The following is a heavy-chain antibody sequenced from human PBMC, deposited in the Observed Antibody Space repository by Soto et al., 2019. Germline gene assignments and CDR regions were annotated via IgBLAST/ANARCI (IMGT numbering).Heavy chain of an antibody. CDR1: GDSISSSNYY. V-gene: IGHV4-39*01. J-gene: IGHJ2*01. D-gene: IGHD7-27*01. Sequence: PSETLSLTCTVSGDSISSSNYYWGWIRQPPGKGLEWIGSVYYSGTTYYNPSLKSRVAISVDTFNNQFSLELSSVTAADTTVYYCARHRRSTTWDWYFDLWGRGTLVTVS. CDR2: VYYSGTT. CDR3: ARHRRSTTWDWYFDL.